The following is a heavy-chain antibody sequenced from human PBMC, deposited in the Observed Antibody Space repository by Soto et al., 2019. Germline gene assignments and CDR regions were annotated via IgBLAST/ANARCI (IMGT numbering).Heavy chain of an antibody. CDR2: ISWNSGSI. Sequence: GGSLRLSCAASGFTFDDYAMHWVRQAPGKGLEWVSGISWNSGSIGYADSVKGRFTISRDNAKNSLYLQMNSLRAEDTALYYCAKGRFGPGQWLFDYWGQGTLVTVSS. J-gene: IGHJ4*02. V-gene: IGHV3-9*01. CDR1: GFTFDDYA. CDR3: AKGRFGPGQWLFDY. D-gene: IGHD6-19*01.